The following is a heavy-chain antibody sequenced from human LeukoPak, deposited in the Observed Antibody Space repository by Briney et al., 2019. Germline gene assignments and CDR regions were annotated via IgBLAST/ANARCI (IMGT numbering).Heavy chain of an antibody. Sequence: SETLSLTCAVYGGSFSGYYWTWIRQPPGKGLEWIGAINHSGPTNYNSSLKSRIIISVDTSKNQFSLKLTSVIAADTAVYYCARVYGLWFGEGMGRMDVWGKGTTVTVSS. D-gene: IGHD3-10*01. V-gene: IGHV4-34*01. J-gene: IGHJ6*03. CDR1: GGSFSGYY. CDR2: INHSGPT. CDR3: ARVYGLWFGEGMGRMDV.